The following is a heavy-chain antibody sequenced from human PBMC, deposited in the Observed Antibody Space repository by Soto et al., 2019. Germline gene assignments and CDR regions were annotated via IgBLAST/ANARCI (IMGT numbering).Heavy chain of an antibody. CDR3: ARGFMTTVTNWFDP. CDR1: GFTFSDYY. Sequence: QVQLVESGGGLVKPGGSLRLSCAASGFTFSDYYMSWIRQAPGKGLEWVSYISSSSSYTNYADSVKGRFTISRDNAKNSLYLQMNSLRAEDTAVYYCARGFMTTVTNWFDPWGQGTLVTVSS. CDR2: ISSSSSYT. V-gene: IGHV3-11*06. J-gene: IGHJ5*02. D-gene: IGHD4-17*01.